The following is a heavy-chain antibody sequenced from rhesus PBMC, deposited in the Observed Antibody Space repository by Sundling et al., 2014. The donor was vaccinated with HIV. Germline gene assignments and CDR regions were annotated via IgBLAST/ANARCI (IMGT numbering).Heavy chain of an antibody. D-gene: IGHD1-1-1*01. Sequence: EVQLVESGGGLVQPGGSLRLSCAASGFTYSRYAMYWVRQAPGKGLEWISSISNGGGTSTYYADSVKGRFTISRDNSKNMLYLQMNNLKLEDTAVYYCASPVYGVTLLGDFDSWGQGVLVTVSS. CDR1: GFTYSRYA. CDR2: ISNGGGTST. V-gene: IGHV3-54*02. CDR3: ASPVYGVTLLGDFDS. J-gene: IGHJ4*01.